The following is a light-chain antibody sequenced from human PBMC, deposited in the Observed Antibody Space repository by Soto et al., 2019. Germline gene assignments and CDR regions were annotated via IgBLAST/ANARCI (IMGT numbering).Light chain of an antibody. CDR3: AAWDDNLNAYV. CDR2: LGD. CDR1: TSNIGTFY. J-gene: IGLJ1*01. V-gene: IGLV1-47*02. Sequence: QSVLTQQPSASSTPGQTVTISCSGSTSNIGTFYVYWYQHLPGTAPKLLIYLGDQRASGVSDRFSGSKSGTSASLAINGLRSDDEADYYCAAWDDNLNAYVFGSGTKVTVL.